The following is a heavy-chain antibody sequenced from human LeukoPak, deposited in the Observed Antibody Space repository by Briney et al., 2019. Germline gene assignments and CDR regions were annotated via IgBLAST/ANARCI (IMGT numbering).Heavy chain of an antibody. CDR3: AREGNAFDI. CDR1: GYTFTSHG. Sequence: ASVKVSCKASGYTFTSHGISWVRQAPGQGLEWMGIINPSGGSTSYAQKFQGRVTMTRDMSTSTVYMELSSLRSEDTAVYYCAREGNAFDIWGQGTMVTVSS. V-gene: IGHV1-46*01. CDR2: INPSGGST. J-gene: IGHJ3*02. D-gene: IGHD4-23*01.